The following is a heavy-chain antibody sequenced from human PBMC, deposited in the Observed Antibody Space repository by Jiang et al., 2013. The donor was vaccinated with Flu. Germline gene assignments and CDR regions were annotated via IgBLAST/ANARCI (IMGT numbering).Heavy chain of an antibody. J-gene: IGHJ4*02. V-gene: IGHV1-46*03. Sequence: GAEVKKPGASVKVSCKASGYTFTSYYMHWVRRAPGQGLEWMGIINPSGGSTSYAQKFQGRVTMTRDTSTSTVYMELSSLRSEDTAVYYCARDLLGGLYSLYYFDYWGQGTLVTVSS. CDR3: ARDLLGGLYSLYYFDY. CDR1: GYTFTSYY. CDR2: INPSGGST. D-gene: IGHD2-15*01.